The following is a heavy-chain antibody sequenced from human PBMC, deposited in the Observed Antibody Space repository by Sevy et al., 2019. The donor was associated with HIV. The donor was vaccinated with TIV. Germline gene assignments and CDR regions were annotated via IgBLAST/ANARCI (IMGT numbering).Heavy chain of an antibody. CDR2: MSHDGNYK. Sequence: GGSLRLSCAASGFTFSDYDMHWVRQAPGKGLEWVAVMSHDGNYKNHADSVKVRFTMSRDNFKNTLYLQMNSLRVEDTAVYFCARVFSCGGDCYYLDYWGQGAPVTVSS. CDR1: GFTFSDYD. D-gene: IGHD2-21*02. CDR3: ARVFSCGGDCYYLDY. V-gene: IGHV3-30*04. J-gene: IGHJ4*02.